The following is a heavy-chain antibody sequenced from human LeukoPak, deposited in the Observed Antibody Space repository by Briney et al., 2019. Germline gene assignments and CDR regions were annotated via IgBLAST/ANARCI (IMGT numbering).Heavy chain of an antibody. D-gene: IGHD3-22*01. CDR1: DDSITIYY. Sequence: SETLSLTCTVSDDSITIYYWTWIRQPPGKGLEWIGYIYYSGSTNYNPSLKSRVTISVDTSKNQFSLKLSSVTAADTAVYYCARAPDSGYYDSSGYLNFDYWGQGTLVTVSS. CDR2: IYYSGST. J-gene: IGHJ4*02. CDR3: ARAPDSGYYDSSGYLNFDY. V-gene: IGHV4-59*01.